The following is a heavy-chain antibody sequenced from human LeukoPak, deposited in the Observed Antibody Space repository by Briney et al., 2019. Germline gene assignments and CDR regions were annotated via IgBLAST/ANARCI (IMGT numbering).Heavy chain of an antibody. CDR2: LYYSGST. Sequence: SGTLSLTCAVSGDSFSSGSYYWGWIRQPPGKGLEWIGSLYYSGSTYYNPSLKSRVTMSVDTSKNQFSLKLKSVTAADTAVYYCARESDRYCFSTSCPNWFDPWGQGTLVTVSS. J-gene: IGHJ5*02. CDR1: GDSFSSGSYY. V-gene: IGHV4-39*07. CDR3: ARESDRYCFSTSCPNWFDP. D-gene: IGHD2-2*01.